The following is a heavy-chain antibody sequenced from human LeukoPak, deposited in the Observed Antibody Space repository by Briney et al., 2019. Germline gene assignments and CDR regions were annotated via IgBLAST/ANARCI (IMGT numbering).Heavy chain of an antibody. CDR3: ARDRYGGNSGEFDY. CDR1: GGSFSGYY. Sequence: SETLSLTCAVYGGSFSGYYWSWIRQPPGKGLEWIGEINHSGSTNYNPSLKSRVTISVDTSKNQFSLKLSSVTAADTAVYYCARDRYGGNSGEFDYWGQGTLVTVSS. V-gene: IGHV4-34*01. D-gene: IGHD4-23*01. J-gene: IGHJ4*02. CDR2: INHSGST.